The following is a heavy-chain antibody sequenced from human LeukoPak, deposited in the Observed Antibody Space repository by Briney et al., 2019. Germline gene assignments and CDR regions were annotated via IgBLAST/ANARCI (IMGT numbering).Heavy chain of an antibody. Sequence: GASVKVSCKASGYTFTNYCISWVRQAPGQGLEWMGWISAYNGNTNYAQKLQGRVTMTTDTSTSTAYMELRSLRSDDTAVYYCARSCGGDCYTPLLRYGMDVWGQGTTVTVSS. D-gene: IGHD2-21*02. CDR1: GYTFTNYC. V-gene: IGHV1-18*01. CDR2: ISAYNGNT. CDR3: ARSCGGDCYTPLLRYGMDV. J-gene: IGHJ6*02.